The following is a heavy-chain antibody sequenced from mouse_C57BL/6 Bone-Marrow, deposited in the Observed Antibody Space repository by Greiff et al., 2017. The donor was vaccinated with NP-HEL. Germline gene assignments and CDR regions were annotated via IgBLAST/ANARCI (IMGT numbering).Heavy chain of an antibody. CDR2: IYPRSGNT. CDR1: GYTFTSYG. V-gene: IGHV1-81*01. CDR3: ARGCYCDSTFYY. D-gene: IGHD1-1*01. Sequence: VKLVESGAELARPGASVKLSCKASGYTFTSYGISWVKQRTGQGLEWIGEIYPRSGNTYYNETFKGKATLTADKSSSTAYMELRSLTSEDSAVYFCARGCYCDSTFYYWGQGTTLTVSS. J-gene: IGHJ2*01.